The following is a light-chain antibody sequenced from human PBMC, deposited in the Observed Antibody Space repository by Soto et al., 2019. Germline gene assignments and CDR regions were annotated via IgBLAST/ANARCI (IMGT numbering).Light chain of an antibody. V-gene: IGKV1-5*01. J-gene: IGKJ2*01. CDR2: DAS. Sequence: IQMTQSPSTLSASVGDRITITCRAIQSVSSWLAWYQQQPGRVHKLMIYDASTLERGVPSTFGGSGSGTEFTLTINSLQPEDFATYFCQQYNSFPYTFGQGTKLEI. CDR3: QQYNSFPYT. CDR1: QSVSSW.